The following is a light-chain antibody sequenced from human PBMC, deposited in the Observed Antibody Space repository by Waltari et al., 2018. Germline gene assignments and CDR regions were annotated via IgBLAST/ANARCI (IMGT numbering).Light chain of an antibody. CDR3: QQYNNWPPWT. V-gene: IGKV3-15*01. Sequence: DIVMTQSPATRSVSPGERATLSCRASQSVSNNLPWYQQKRGQAPRLLIYDASTRATSIPARFSGSGSGPEFTLTISSLQSEDFAVYYCQQYNNWPPWTFGQGTRVEIK. CDR2: DAS. CDR1: QSVSNN. J-gene: IGKJ1*01.